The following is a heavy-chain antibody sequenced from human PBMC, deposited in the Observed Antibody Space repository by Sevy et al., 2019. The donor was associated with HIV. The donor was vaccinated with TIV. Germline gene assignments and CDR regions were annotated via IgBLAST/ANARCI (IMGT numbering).Heavy chain of an antibody. Sequence: SETLSLTCSVSGDSINNYYWSWIRQPPGKGLEWIGYTSYSGTTNYSPSLKNRVDISVDTSMHHFSLKINSVTAADTAVYYCARLRWDVVDAPGATPGCYFDSWGQGILVTVSS. V-gene: IGHV4-59*12. J-gene: IGHJ4*02. CDR2: TSYSGTT. CDR1: GDSINNYY. CDR3: ARLRWDVVDAPGATPGCYFDS. D-gene: IGHD2-2*02.